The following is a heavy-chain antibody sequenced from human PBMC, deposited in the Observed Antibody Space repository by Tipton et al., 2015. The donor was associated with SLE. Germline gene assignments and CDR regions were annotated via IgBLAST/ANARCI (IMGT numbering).Heavy chain of an antibody. J-gene: IGHJ4*02. CDR1: GGSFSGYY. Sequence: LRLSCAVYGGSFSGYYWSWIRQPPGKGLEWIGEINHSGSTNYNPSLKSRVTIPVDTSKNQFSLKLSSVTAADTAVYYCARELRAGYFDYWGQGTLVTVSS. CDR3: ARELRAGYFDY. CDR2: INHSGST. D-gene: IGHD3-10*01. V-gene: IGHV4-34*01.